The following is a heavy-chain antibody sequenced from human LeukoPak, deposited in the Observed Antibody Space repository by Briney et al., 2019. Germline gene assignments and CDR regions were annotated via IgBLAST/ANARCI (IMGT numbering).Heavy chain of an antibody. J-gene: IGHJ4*02. CDR3: ARVLDGYNHHLCY. D-gene: IGHD5-24*01. CDR2: ISSSSSYI. CDR1: GFTFNTYD. V-gene: IGHV3-21*01. Sequence: PGGSLRLSCAASGFTFNTYDMHWVRQAPGKGLEWVSSISSSSSYIYYADSVKGRFTISRDNAKNSLYLQMNSLRAEDTAVYYCARVLDGYNHHLCYWGQGTLVTVSS.